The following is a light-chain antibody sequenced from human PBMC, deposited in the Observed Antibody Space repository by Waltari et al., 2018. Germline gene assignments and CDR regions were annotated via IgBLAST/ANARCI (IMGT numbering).Light chain of an antibody. Sequence: AIQMTQSPSSLSASVGDRVTITCRASQGIRNDLGWYQQKEGKAPKLLIYGASSLRSGVPSRFSGSGSGTEFTLTISSLQPEDFATYYCLQDYNYPWTFGQGTKVEIK. CDR3: LQDYNYPWT. CDR1: QGIRND. V-gene: IGKV1-6*01. CDR2: GAS. J-gene: IGKJ1*01.